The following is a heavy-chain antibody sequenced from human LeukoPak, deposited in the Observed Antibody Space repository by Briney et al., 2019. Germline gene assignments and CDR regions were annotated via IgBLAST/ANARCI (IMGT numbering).Heavy chain of an antibody. J-gene: IGHJ4*02. D-gene: IGHD3-9*01. CDR1: GFTFSSHW. Sequence: GGSLRLSCAASGFTFSSHWMTWIRQAPGKGLEWVASIKKDVDEKYYVDSVKGRFTISRDNAKNSLYLHMNSLRVEDTAVYYCAKDAGLRYFDWLSPYWGQGTLVTVSS. CDR3: AKDAGLRYFDWLSPY. V-gene: IGHV3-7*01. CDR2: IKKDVDEK.